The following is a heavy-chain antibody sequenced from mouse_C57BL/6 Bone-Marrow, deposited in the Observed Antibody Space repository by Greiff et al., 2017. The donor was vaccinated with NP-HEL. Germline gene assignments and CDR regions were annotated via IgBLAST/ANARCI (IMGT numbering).Heavy chain of an antibody. CDR3: ARRRLLRSWFAY. CDR1: GYTFTSYG. CDR2: IYPRSGNT. J-gene: IGHJ3*01. V-gene: IGHV1-81*01. Sequence: VQLQQSGAELARPGASVKLSCKASGYTFTSYGISWVKQRTGQGLEWIGEIYPRSGNTYYNEKFKGKATLTADKSSSTAYMGLRSLTSEDSAVYFCARRRLLRSWFAYWGQGTLVTVSA. D-gene: IGHD1-1*01.